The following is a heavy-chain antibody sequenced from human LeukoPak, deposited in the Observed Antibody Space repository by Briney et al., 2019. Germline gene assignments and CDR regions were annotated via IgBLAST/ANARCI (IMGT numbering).Heavy chain of an antibody. CDR1: GYTFTGHG. Sequence: GGSLRLSCAASGYTFTGHGMHWVRQAPGKGLEWVANIWFDGSQEYYADTVKGRFTIFRDISENTLYLQLNSLRVEDTAVYYCARDLAAARLDFRGQGTLVTVSS. V-gene: IGHV3-33*01. J-gene: IGHJ4*02. CDR3: ARDLAAARLDF. CDR2: IWFDGSQE. D-gene: IGHD6-6*01.